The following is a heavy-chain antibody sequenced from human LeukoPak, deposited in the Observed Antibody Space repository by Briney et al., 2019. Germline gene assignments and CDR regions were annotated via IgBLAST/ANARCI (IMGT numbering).Heavy chain of an antibody. CDR3: ARDRAVKARIGGMDV. D-gene: IGHD4-4*01. J-gene: IGHJ6*02. V-gene: IGHV3-21*06. CDR2: ISESSSHT. Sequence: GGSLRLSCAASGFTFSGYGINWVRQAPGKGLQWVSYISESSSHTYYADSVKGRFTISRDNAKNSLYLQMNSLRVEDTGIYYCARDRAVKARIGGMDVWGQGTTVIVSS. CDR1: GFTFSGYG.